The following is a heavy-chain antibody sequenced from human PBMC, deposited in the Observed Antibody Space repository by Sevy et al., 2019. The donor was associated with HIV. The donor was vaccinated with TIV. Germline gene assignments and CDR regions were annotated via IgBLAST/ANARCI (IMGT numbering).Heavy chain of an antibody. D-gene: IGHD5-18*01. CDR1: GYTFTDYF. Sequence: ASVKVSCKASGYTFTDYFMHWVRPAPGQGLAWMGWINPNSGDTKYAQKFQGRVTVTRDTSIRTAYMELSSLRFDDTAVYYCASPGGYRYGSLLDNWGQGTLVTVSS. CDR2: INPNSGDT. V-gene: IGHV1-2*02. CDR3: ASPGGYRYGSLLDN. J-gene: IGHJ4*02.